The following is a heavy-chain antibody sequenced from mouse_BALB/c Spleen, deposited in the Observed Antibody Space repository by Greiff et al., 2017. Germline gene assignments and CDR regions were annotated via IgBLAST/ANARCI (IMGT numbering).Heavy chain of an antibody. V-gene: IGHV1-7*01. J-gene: IGHJ4*01. CDR3: ARYAVDYYAMDY. CDR2: INPSTGYT. D-gene: IGHD1-1*01. Sequence: QVQLQQSGAELAKPGASVKMSCKASGYTFTSYWMHWVKQRPGQGLEWIGYINPSTGYTEYNQKFKDKATLTADKSSSTAYMQLSSLTSEDSAVYYCARYAVDYYAMDYWGQGTSVTVSS. CDR1: GYTFTSYW.